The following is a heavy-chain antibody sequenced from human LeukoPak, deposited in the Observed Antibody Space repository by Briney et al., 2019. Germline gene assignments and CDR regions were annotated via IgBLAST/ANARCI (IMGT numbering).Heavy chain of an antibody. CDR3: ARVRSYCSSTSCYSFDY. V-gene: IGHV4-30-4*08. J-gene: IGHJ4*02. Sequence: PSQTLSLTCTVSGGSISSGDYYWSWIRQPPGKGLEWIGYIYYSGSTYYNPSLKSRVTISVDTSKNQFSLKLSSVTAADTAVYYCARVRSYCSSTSCYSFDYWGQGTLVTVSS. CDR2: IYYSGST. D-gene: IGHD2-2*01. CDR1: GGSISSGDYY.